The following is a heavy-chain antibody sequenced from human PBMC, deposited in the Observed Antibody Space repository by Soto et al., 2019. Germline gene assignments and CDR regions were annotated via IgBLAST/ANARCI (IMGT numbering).Heavy chain of an antibody. CDR3: AADLPGHGGGYEFDY. Sequence: PGGSLRLSCAASGFTFITAWINWVRPAPGKGLEWVGRIKSKNDGGTTDYAAPVKGRFTISRDDSKNTVYLQMNSLRTEDTALYYCAADLPGHGGGYEFDYWGQGTPVTVSS. J-gene: IGHJ4*01. V-gene: IGHV3-15*07. D-gene: IGHD2-15*01. CDR1: GFTFITAW. CDR2: IKSKNDGGTT.